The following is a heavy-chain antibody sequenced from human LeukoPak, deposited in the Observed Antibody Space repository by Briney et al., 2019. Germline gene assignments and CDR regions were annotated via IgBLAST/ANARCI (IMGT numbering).Heavy chain of an antibody. CDR2: IKGDGSEK. D-gene: IGHD3-22*01. J-gene: IGHJ3*02. CDR3: TREGWGSSGYADAFDI. CDR1: GFSFSRHW. Sequence: PGGSLRLSCAASGFSFSRHWMSWVRQAPGKGLEWVANIKGDGSEKYYVDSVKGRFTISRDNAKNSLYLQMNSLRAEDTAVYYCTREGWGSSGYADAFDIWGQGTMVTVSS. V-gene: IGHV3-7*05.